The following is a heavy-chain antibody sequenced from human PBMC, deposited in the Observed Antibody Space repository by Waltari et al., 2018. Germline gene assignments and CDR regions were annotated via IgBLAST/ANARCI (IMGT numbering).Heavy chain of an antibody. J-gene: IGHJ4*02. Sequence: QVQLVQSGAEVKKPGSSVKVSCEASRGTFSTYIITWVRQAPGHGLEWVGGIVPIVGTANYAENFQGRITITADESTSTAYMELSSLTSEDTAVYYCARLYYYGSGTYYYFDYWGQGTLVTVSS. CDR1: RGTFSTYI. CDR3: ARLYYYGSGTYYYFDY. D-gene: IGHD3-10*01. V-gene: IGHV1-69*01. CDR2: IVPIVGTA.